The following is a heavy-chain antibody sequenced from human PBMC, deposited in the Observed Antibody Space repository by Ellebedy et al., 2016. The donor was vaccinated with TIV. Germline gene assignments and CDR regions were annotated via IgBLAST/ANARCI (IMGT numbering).Heavy chain of an antibody. CDR2: MNPNSGKI. Sequence: AASVKVSCKASGYTFTSHPLNWVRQAPGRGLEWMGWMNPNSGKIGYAQKFQGRVSMTRNTSISTAYMELSSLRSDDTAVYYCARALVAAGPDSWGQGTLVTVSS. J-gene: IGHJ4*02. CDR3: ARALVAAGPDS. V-gene: IGHV1-8*02. D-gene: IGHD6-25*01. CDR1: GYTFTSHP.